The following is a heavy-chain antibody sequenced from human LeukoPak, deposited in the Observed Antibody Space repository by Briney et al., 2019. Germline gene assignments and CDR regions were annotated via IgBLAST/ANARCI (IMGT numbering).Heavy chain of an antibody. CDR3: ARGYVHAFDL. Sequence: GGSLRLSCAASEFIFSGYDMHWVRQTTGRGLEWVPAIGTAGDTYYADSVKGRFTISRENAKKSFYLQLNSLGAGDTAVYYCARGYVHAFDLWGQGTMVTVSS. CDR1: EFIFSGYD. D-gene: IGHD5-12*01. V-gene: IGHV3-13*04. CDR2: IGTAGDT. J-gene: IGHJ3*01.